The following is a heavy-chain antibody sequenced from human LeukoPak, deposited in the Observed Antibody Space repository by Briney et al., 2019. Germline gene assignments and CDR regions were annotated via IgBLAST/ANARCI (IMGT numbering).Heavy chain of an antibody. V-gene: IGHV1-2*02. CDR2: INPNSGGT. CDR3: ARRCSSTSCYGGSDY. CDR1: GYTFTGYY. J-gene: IGHJ4*02. Sequence: ASVKVSCKASGYTFTGYYMHWVRQAPGQGLEWMGWINPNSGGTNYAQKFQGRVTMTRDTSISTAYMELSRLRSDDTAVHYCARRCSSTSCYGGSDYWGQGTLVTVSS. D-gene: IGHD2-2*01.